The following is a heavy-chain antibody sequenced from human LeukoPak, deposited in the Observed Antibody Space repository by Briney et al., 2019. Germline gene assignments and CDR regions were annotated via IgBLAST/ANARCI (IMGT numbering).Heavy chain of an antibody. J-gene: IGHJ5*02. V-gene: IGHV5-51*01. CDR3: ARNLNPSWSDNWFDP. Sequence: GESLKISCKGSGYSFTSYWIGWVRQLPGKGLEWMGIIYPGDSDTRYSPSFQGQVTISADKSISTAYLQWSSLKASDTAMYYCARNLNPSWSDNWFDPWGEGTLVTVSS. D-gene: IGHD6-13*01. CDR2: IYPGDSDT. CDR1: GYSFTSYW.